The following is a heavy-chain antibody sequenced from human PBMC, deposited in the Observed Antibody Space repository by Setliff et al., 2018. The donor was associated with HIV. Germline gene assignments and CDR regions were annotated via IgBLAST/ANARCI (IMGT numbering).Heavy chain of an antibody. J-gene: IGHJ5*02. Sequence: TSETLSLTCSVSGGSITTDGYYWSWIRHHPGKGLEWIGYMYHTGNTYYDPSLKSRVSISVDSSQTHFSLRLRSVTASDSAVYYCARYRSKLDWFAPWGQGALVTVSS. CDR3: ARYRSKLDWFAP. CDR2: MYHTGNT. D-gene: IGHD1-26*01. CDR1: GGSITTDGYY. V-gene: IGHV4-30-4*01.